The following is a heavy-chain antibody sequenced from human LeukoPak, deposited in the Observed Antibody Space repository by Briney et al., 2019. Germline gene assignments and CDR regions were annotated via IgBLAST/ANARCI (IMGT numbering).Heavy chain of an antibody. CDR1: GFTFSSYG. J-gene: IGHJ4*02. Sequence: GRSLRLSCAASGFTFSSYGMHWVRQAPGKGLEWVAVIWYDGSNKYYADSVKGRFTISRDNSKNTLYLQMNSLRAGDTAVYYCARAVGGGEYYFDYWGQGTLVTVSS. CDR3: ARAVGGGEYYFDY. V-gene: IGHV3-33*01. D-gene: IGHD3-10*01. CDR2: IWYDGSNK.